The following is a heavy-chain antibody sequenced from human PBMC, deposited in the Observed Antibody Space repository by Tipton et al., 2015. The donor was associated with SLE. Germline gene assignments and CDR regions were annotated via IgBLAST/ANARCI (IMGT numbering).Heavy chain of an antibody. J-gene: IGHJ4*02. Sequence: SLRLSCAASGFTFSSYAMSWVRQAPGKGLEWVSAISGSGGSTYYADSVKGRFTISRDNSKNTLSVQMNSLRAEDTAVYYCARVSEWEPEGPIDYWGQGTLVTVSS. D-gene: IGHD1-26*01. CDR1: GFTFSSYA. V-gene: IGHV3-23*01. CDR2: ISGSGGST. CDR3: ARVSEWEPEGPIDY.